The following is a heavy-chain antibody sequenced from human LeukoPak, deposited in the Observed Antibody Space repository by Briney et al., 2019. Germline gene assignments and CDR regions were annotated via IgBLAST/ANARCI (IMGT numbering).Heavy chain of an antibody. D-gene: IGHD2-2*01. CDR2: IYPSGST. CDR1: DGSISNYY. CDR3: AREREGIVIVPPARRAFDI. V-gene: IGHV4-4*07. Sequence: SETLSLTCSVSDGSISNYYWSWIRQPAGKGLEWIGRIYPSGSTNYKPSLKSRVTMSIDKSKNQFSLKLSSVTAADTAVYYCAREREGIVIVPPARRAFDIWGRGTMVTVSS. J-gene: IGHJ3*02.